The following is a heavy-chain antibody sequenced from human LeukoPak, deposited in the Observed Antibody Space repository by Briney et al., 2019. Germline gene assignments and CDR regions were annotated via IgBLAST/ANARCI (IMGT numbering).Heavy chain of an antibody. Sequence: SETLSLTCAVYGGSFSGYYWSWIRQPPGKGLEWIGEINHSGSTNYNPSLKSRVTISVDTSKNQFSLKLSSVTAADTAVYYCAREMLIVVVPAYPNWFDPWGQGTLVTVSS. D-gene: IGHD2-2*01. CDR2: INHSGST. CDR3: AREMLIVVVPAYPNWFDP. CDR1: GGSFSGYY. V-gene: IGHV4-34*01. J-gene: IGHJ5*02.